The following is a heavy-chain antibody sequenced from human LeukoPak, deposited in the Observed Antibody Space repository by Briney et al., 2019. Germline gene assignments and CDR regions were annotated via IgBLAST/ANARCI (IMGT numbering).Heavy chain of an antibody. Sequence: SETLSLTCAVYGGSFSGYYWSWIRQPPGKGLEWIGEINHSGSTNYNPSLKSRVTISVDTSKNQFSLKLSSVTAADTAVYYCARVTMIVVVSWFDPWGQGTLVTVSS. CDR2: INHSGST. V-gene: IGHV4-34*01. CDR3: ARVTMIVVVSWFDP. CDR1: GGSFSGYY. D-gene: IGHD3-22*01. J-gene: IGHJ5*02.